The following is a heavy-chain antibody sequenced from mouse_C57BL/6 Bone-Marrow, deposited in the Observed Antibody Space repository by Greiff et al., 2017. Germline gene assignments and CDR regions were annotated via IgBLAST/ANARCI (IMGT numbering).Heavy chain of an antibody. V-gene: IGHV10-1*01. Sequence: EVKLVESGGGLVQPKGSLKLSCAASGFSFNTYAMNWVRQAPGKGLEWVARIRSKSNNYATYYADSVKDRFTISRDDSESMLYLQMNNLKTEDTAIDYCVGQGNYYGVYWYFDVWGTGTTVTVSA. D-gene: IGHD1-2*01. CDR2: IRSKSNNYAT. J-gene: IGHJ1*03. CDR3: VGQGNYYGVYWYFDV. CDR1: GFSFNTYA.